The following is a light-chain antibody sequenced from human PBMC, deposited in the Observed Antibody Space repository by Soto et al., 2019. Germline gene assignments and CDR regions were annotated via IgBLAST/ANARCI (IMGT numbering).Light chain of an antibody. V-gene: IGLV2-8*01. Sequence: QSVLTQPPSASGSPGQSVTISCTGTSSDIGAYNYVSWYQQHPGKAPKLMIYEVSQRPSGVPDRFSGSKSGNTAALTVSGLQAEDEADYYFSSYAGSNNLIFGGGTKVTVL. CDR2: EVS. J-gene: IGLJ2*01. CDR1: SSDIGAYNY. CDR3: SSYAGSNNLI.